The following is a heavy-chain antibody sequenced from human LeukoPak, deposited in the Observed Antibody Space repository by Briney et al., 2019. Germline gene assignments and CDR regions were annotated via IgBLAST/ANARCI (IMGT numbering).Heavy chain of an antibody. CDR2: IIPIFGTA. Sequence: SVKVSCKASGGTFSSYAISWVRQAPGQGLEWMGGIIPIFGTANYAQKFQGRVTTTADESTSTAYMELSSLRSGDTAVYYCARDDYDQNYYYYMDVWGKGTTVTVSS. J-gene: IGHJ6*03. CDR3: ARDDYDQNYYYYMDV. D-gene: IGHD4-17*01. CDR1: GGTFSSYA. V-gene: IGHV1-69*13.